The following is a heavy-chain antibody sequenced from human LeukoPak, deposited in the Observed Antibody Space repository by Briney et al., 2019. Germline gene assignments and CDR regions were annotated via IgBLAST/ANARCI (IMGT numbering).Heavy chain of an antibody. J-gene: IGHJ3*02. D-gene: IGHD2-15*01. CDR3: AKIAGDDMVVLTPNAFDI. CDR2: IRYDGSNK. CDR1: GFTFSSYD. V-gene: IGHV3-30*02. Sequence: RPGGSLRLSCAASGFTFSSYDMHWVRQAPGKGLEWVAFIRYDGSNKYYADSVKGRFTISRGNSKNTLYLQMNSLRAEDTAVYYCAKIAGDDMVVLTPNAFDIWGQGTMVTVSS.